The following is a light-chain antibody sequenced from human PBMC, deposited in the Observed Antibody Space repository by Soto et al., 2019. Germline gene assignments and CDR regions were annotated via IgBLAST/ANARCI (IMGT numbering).Light chain of an antibody. CDR2: GNN. J-gene: IGLJ2*01. Sequence: QLVLTQPPSVSGTPGQRVSISCTGTSSNLGAGYDVHWYQQLPGAAPRLLIFGNNVRPSGVPDRFSGSKSGTLASLAITGLQAEDEAIYHCQSYDGSLATSIFGAGTKLTVL. CDR1: SSNLGAGYD. V-gene: IGLV1-40*01. CDR3: QSYDGSLATSI.